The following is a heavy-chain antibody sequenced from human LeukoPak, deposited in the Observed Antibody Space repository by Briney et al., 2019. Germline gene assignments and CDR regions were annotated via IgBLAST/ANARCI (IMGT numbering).Heavy chain of an antibody. Sequence: SETLSLTCAVYGGSFSGYYWSWIRQPPGKGLEWIGEINHSGSTNYNPSLKSRVTISVDTSKNQFSLKLSSVTAADTAVYYCARRPNPYDSSGYFGFDYWGQGTLVTVSS. D-gene: IGHD3-22*01. CDR2: INHSGST. CDR3: ARRPNPYDSSGYFGFDY. J-gene: IGHJ4*02. V-gene: IGHV4-34*01. CDR1: GGSFSGYY.